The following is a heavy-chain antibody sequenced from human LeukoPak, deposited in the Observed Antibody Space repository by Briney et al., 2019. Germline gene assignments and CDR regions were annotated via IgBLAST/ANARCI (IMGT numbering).Heavy chain of an antibody. D-gene: IGHD6-13*01. V-gene: IGHV5-51*01. Sequence: GESLKISCKGSGYSFTSYWIGWVRQMPGKGLEWMGIIYPGDSDTRYSPSFQGQVTISADKSISTAYLQWSSLKASDTAMYYGARYDENGYSRYNWFDPWGQGTLVTVSS. J-gene: IGHJ5*02. CDR2: IYPGDSDT. CDR1: GYSFTSYW. CDR3: ARYDENGYSRYNWFDP.